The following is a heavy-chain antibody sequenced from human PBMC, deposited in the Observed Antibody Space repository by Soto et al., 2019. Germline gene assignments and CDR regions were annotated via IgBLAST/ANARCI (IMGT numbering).Heavy chain of an antibody. CDR3: TRSRFFDWIPSIPGLDY. CDR2: IYYSGTT. Sequence: PSENLSPTSTVSGASVTSASYYCGWIRQSSEKGLEWIGTIYYSGTTYYSPSLKSRVLISVDTSKNQFFLEVTSVTAADTATYYCTRSRFFDWIPSIPGLDYWGPGTWVS. D-gene: IGHD3-3*01. J-gene: IGHJ4*02. V-gene: IGHV4-39*01. CDR1: GASVTSASYY.